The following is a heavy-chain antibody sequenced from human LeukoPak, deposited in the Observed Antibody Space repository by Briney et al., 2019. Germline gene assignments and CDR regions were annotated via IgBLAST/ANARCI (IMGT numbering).Heavy chain of an antibody. J-gene: IGHJ4*02. CDR3: ARHLGGAVAGSTDY. V-gene: IGHV5-51*01. D-gene: IGHD6-19*01. Sequence: GESLKISCKGSGYSFTNYWIAWVRQMPGKGLEWIGIIYPGDSDTRYSPSFQGRVTISADKSISTAYLQWSSLKASDTAMYYCARHLGGAVAGSTDYWGQGTLVTVSS. CDR2: IYPGDSDT. CDR1: GYSFTNYW.